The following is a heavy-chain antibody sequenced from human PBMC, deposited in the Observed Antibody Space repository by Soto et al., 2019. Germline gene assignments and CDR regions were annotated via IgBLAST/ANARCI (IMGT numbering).Heavy chain of an antibody. Sequence: EVQLVESGGGLVKPGGSLRFSCAASGFTFSSYSMNWVRQAPGKGLEWVSSISSSSSYIYYADSVKGRFTISRDNAKNSLYLQMNSLRAEDTAVYYCARGVGGFHDYWGQGTLVTVSS. J-gene: IGHJ4*02. CDR3: ARGVGGFHDY. CDR1: GFTFSSYS. CDR2: ISSSSSYI. D-gene: IGHD2-15*01. V-gene: IGHV3-21*01.